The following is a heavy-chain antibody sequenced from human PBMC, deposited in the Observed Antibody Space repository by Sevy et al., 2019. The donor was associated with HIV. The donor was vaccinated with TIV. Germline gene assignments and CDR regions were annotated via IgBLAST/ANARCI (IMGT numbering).Heavy chain of an antibody. D-gene: IGHD3-10*01. CDR1: GVPFSDAW. V-gene: IGHV3-15*05. CDR2: IISYAAGGRT. Sequence: GGYLRLSCILSGVPFSDAWMSWARQAPGKGLEWVGRIISYAAGGRTDYAAPVKDRFTISRDDSKNTVYLQMNSLKTEDTAVYYCTLITKVRGGFDRWGQGTLVTVSS. J-gene: IGHJ4*02. CDR3: TLITKVRGGFDR.